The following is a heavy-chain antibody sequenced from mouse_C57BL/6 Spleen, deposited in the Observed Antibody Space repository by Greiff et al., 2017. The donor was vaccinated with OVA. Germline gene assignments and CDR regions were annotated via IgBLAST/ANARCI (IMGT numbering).Heavy chain of an antibody. V-gene: IGHV6-3*01. CDR2: IRLKSDNYAT. Sequence: EVKLVESGGGLVQPGGSMKLSCVASGFTFSNYWMNWVRQSPEQGLEWVAQIRLKSDNYATHYAESVKGRFTISRDDSKSSVYLQMNNLRAEDTGIYYCTGGRPGRHFDYWGQGTTLTVSS. CDR3: TGGRPGRHFDY. D-gene: IGHD3-1*01. CDR1: GFTFSNYW. J-gene: IGHJ2*01.